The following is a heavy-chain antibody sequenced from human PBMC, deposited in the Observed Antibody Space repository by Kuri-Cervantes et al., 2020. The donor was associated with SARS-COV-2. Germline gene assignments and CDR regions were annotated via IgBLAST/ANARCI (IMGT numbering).Heavy chain of an antibody. J-gene: IGHJ5*02. D-gene: IGHD2-2*01. Sequence: SETLSLTCTVSGGSISSSSYYWGWIRQPPGKGLEWIGSIYYSGSTYYNPSLKSRVTISVDTSKNQFSLKLSSVTAADTAVYYCARDRGVDYCSSTSCPSGPFGPFDPWGQGTLVTVSS. V-gene: IGHV4-39*02. CDR3: ARDRGVDYCSSTSCPSGPFGPFDP. CDR2: IYYSGST. CDR1: GGSISSSSYY.